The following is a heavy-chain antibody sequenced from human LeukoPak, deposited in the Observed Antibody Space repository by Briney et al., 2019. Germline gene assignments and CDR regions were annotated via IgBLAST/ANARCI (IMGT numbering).Heavy chain of an antibody. CDR3: AKQGFGESTYYFDY. Sequence: GGSLRLSCAVSGITLSNYAMSWVRQAPGKGLEWVSAISGSGGSTYYADSVKGRFTISRDNSKNTLYLQMNSLRAEDTAVYYCAKQGFGESTYYFDYWGQGTLVTVSS. J-gene: IGHJ4*02. D-gene: IGHD3-10*01. CDR1: GITLSNYA. CDR2: ISGSGGST. V-gene: IGHV3-23*01.